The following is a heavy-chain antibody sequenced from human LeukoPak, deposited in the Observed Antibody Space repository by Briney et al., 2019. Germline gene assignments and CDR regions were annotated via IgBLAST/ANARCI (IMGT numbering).Heavy chain of an antibody. Sequence: PGRSLRLSCAASGFTFSSYGMHWVRHAPGKGLEWVAVISYDGSNKYYADSVKGRFTISRENSKITLYLQMNSLRAEDAAVYYCAKDRGPYYDFWSGYYAGPSPYAMDVWGQGTLVTVSS. CDR2: ISYDGSNK. CDR3: AKDRGPYYDFWSGYYAGPSPYAMDV. CDR1: GFTFSSYG. J-gene: IGHJ4*02. V-gene: IGHV3-30*18. D-gene: IGHD3-3*01.